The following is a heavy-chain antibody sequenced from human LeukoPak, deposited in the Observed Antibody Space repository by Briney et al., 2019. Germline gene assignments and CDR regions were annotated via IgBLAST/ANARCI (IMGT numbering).Heavy chain of an antibody. Sequence: PGGSLRLSCVASGFTFSNYWMHWVRQAPGKGLVWVSRITSDGSSTSYADSVKGRFTISRDNAKNTLYLHMNSLRAEDTAVYYCTRDEAVGAPFDYWGQGTLVTVSS. V-gene: IGHV3-74*01. CDR2: ITSDGSST. CDR1: GFTFSNYW. D-gene: IGHD1-26*01. J-gene: IGHJ4*02. CDR3: TRDEAVGAPFDY.